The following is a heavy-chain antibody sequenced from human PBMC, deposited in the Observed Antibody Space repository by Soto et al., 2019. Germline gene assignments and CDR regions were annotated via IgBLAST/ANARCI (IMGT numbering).Heavy chain of an antibody. V-gene: IGHV4-39*01. CDR1: GGSISSSSYY. Sequence: LSLTCTVSGGSISSSSYYWGWIRQPPGKGLEWIGSIYYSGSTYYNPSLKSRVTISVDTSKNQFSLKLSSVTAADTAVYYCARQMWIQLSYYYYGMDVWGQGTTVTVS. CDR3: ARQMWIQLSYYYYGMDV. CDR2: IYYSGST. D-gene: IGHD5-18*01. J-gene: IGHJ6*02.